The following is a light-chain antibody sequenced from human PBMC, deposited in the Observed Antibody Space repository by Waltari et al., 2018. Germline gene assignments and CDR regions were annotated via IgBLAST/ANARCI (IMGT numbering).Light chain of an antibody. CDR1: QGIASR. V-gene: IGKV1-12*01. J-gene: IGKJ1*01. Sequence: DIQMTQSPSSVSASVGDRVTLTCRASQGIASRLAWYQQQPGKAPKLLIYDASSLHSGVPSRFSGSGSGTDVTLTIRSLQPEDFATYDCQQVNSFPRTFGQGTKVEVK. CDR3: QQVNSFPRT. CDR2: DAS.